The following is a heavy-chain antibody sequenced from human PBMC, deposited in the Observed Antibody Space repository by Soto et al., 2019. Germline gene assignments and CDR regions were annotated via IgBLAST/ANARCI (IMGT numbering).Heavy chain of an antibody. CDR2: IYYSGST. D-gene: IGHD4-4*01. CDR1: RGSVGIGSYY. CDR3: ARDITVTRRTTYNWFDP. V-gene: IGHV4-61*01. J-gene: IGHJ5*02. Sequence: SETRSLNCTVSRGSVGIGSYYLSWIRQPPGMLLEWIGYIYYSGSTNYNPSLKSRVTISVDTSKNQFSLKLSSVTAADTAVYYCARDITVTRRTTYNWFDPWGQGTLVTGSS.